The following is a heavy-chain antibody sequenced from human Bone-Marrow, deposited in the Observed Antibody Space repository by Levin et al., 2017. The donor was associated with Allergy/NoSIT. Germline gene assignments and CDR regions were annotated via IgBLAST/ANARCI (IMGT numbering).Heavy chain of an antibody. J-gene: IGHJ4*02. CDR3: TKGITMVRH. CDR2: MSRTETAI. V-gene: IGHV3-11*01. Sequence: GGSLRLSCAASGFIFSDYYMSWLRQAPGKAPEWVAYMSRTETAISYADSVKGRVIISRDNAQNSLFLQMNSLRADDTAVYYCTKGITMVRHWGQGTLVTVSS. D-gene: IGHD3-10*01. CDR1: GFIFSDYY.